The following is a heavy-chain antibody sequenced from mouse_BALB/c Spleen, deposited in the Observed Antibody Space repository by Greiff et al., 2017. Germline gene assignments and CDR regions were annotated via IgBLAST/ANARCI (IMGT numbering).Heavy chain of an antibody. Sequence: VQLQQPGAELVKPGASVKLSCKASGYTFTSYWMHWVKQRPGQGLEWIGEINPSNGRTNYNEKFKSKATLTVDKSSSTAYMQLSSLTSEDSAVYYCARSGGNYDYFDYWGQGTTLTVSS. V-gene: IGHV1S81*02. CDR3: ARSGGNYDYFDY. D-gene: IGHD2-1*01. J-gene: IGHJ2*01. CDR2: INPSNGRT. CDR1: GYTFTSYW.